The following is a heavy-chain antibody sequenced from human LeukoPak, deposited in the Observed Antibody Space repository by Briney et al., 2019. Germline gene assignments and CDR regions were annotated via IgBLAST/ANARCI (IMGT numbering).Heavy chain of an antibody. V-gene: IGHV3-23*01. D-gene: IGHD2-2*01. CDR1: GFTFSSYG. CDR3: AKNGGYCSSTSCYP. Sequence: GGSLRLSCAASGFTFSSYGMHWVRQAPGKGLEWVSAISGSGGSTYYADSVKGRFTISRDNSKNTLYLQMNSLRAEDTAVYYCAKNGGYCSSTSCYPWGQGTLVTVSS. CDR2: ISGSGGST. J-gene: IGHJ5*02.